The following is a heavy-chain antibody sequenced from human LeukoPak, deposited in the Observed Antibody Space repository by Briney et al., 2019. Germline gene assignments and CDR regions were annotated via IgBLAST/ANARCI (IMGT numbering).Heavy chain of an antibody. CDR3: AKDSLGYISIDAFDI. V-gene: IGHV3-23*01. Sequence: GGSLRLSCAASGFTFSSYAMSWVRQAPGKGLEWVSLIGSSGGITYYADSVKGRFTISRDNSKSTLYLQMNSLRAEDTAVYYCAKDSLGYISIDAFDIWGQGTMVTVSS. CDR2: IGSSGGIT. J-gene: IGHJ3*02. CDR1: GFTFSSYA. D-gene: IGHD6-13*01.